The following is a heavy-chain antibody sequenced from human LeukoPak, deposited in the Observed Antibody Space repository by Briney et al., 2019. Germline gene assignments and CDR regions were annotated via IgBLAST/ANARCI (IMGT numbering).Heavy chain of an antibody. CDR1: GFTLSSHS. V-gene: IGHV3-21*01. D-gene: IGHD3-22*01. J-gene: IGHJ4*02. CDR2: ISSSSSYI. Sequence: GGSLRLSCAAYGFTLSSHSMNWVRQAPGKGLEWVSSISSSSSYIHSADSVKGRFTISRDNAKNSLYLQMNSLRAEDTAVYYCARDLYDSGAYFSPIDYWGQGTLVTVSS. CDR3: ARDLYDSGAYFSPIDY.